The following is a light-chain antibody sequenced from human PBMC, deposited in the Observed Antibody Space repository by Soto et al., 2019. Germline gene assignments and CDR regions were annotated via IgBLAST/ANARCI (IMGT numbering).Light chain of an antibody. V-gene: IGLV2-14*01. CDR3: SSYARPTFYA. Sequence: QSVLTQPASVSGSPGQSITISCTGTSSDVGAYNYVSWYQQHPGKAPKLLIFEVSSRPSGVSNRFSGSKSGSTASLTISGLQAEDEADYYCSSYARPTFYAFATGTKVTVL. J-gene: IGLJ1*01. CDR2: EVS. CDR1: SSDVGAYNY.